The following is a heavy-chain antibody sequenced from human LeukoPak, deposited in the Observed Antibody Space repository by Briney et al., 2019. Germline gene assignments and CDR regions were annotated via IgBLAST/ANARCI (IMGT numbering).Heavy chain of an antibody. J-gene: IGHJ4*02. CDR1: GGSINNNKW. V-gene: IGHV4-4*02. CDR2: VYYSGST. CDR3: ARAPLDYGSGSYYDN. D-gene: IGHD3-10*01. Sequence: PSETLSLTCVVSGGSINNNKWWSWVRQPPGKGLEWIGDVYYSGSTNYNPSLRSRVTMSVDKSKNQFSLKLNSVTAADTAVYYCARAPLDYGSGSYYDNWGQGTLVTVSS.